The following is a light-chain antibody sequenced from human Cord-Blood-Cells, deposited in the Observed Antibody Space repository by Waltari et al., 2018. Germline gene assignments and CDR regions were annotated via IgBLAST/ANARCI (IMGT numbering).Light chain of an antibody. CDR3: QQYNSXGT. V-gene: IGKV1-5*01. J-gene: IGKJ1*01. CDR2: DAS. CDR1: QSISSW. Sequence: DIQMTQSPSTLSAXVXDXVTITCRASQSISSWLAWYQQKPGKAPKLLIYDASSLESGVPSRXSXXXSGTEFTLTISSLXXXDXAXXXCQQYNSXGTFGXGTKVEIK.